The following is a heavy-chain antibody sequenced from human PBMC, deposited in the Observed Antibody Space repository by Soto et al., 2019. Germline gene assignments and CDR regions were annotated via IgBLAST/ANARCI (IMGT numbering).Heavy chain of an antibody. Sequence: SETLSLTCTVSGGSISSYYWSWIRQPPGKGLEWIGYIYYSGSTNYNPSLKSRVTISVDTSKNQFSLKLSSVTAAVTAVYYCASSIAAAGTVAFDYWGQGTLVTVSS. CDR1: GGSISSYY. CDR3: ASSIAAAGTVAFDY. D-gene: IGHD6-13*01. J-gene: IGHJ4*02. CDR2: IYYSGST. V-gene: IGHV4-59*08.